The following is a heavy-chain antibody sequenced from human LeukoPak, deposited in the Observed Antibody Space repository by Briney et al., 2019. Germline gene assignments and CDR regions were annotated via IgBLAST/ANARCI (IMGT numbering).Heavy chain of an antibody. Sequence: GGSVRLSCAASGFTFSSYAVSWVRQAPGKGLEWVSSINGSGGNTYSADSVKGRFTISRDNSKNTLYLQMNSLRAEDTALYYCAKDRSCTNDICHGDFDYWGQGTLVTV. CDR2: INGSGGNT. CDR3: AKDRSCTNDICHGDFDY. CDR1: GFTFSSYA. V-gene: IGHV3-23*01. D-gene: IGHD2-8*01. J-gene: IGHJ4*02.